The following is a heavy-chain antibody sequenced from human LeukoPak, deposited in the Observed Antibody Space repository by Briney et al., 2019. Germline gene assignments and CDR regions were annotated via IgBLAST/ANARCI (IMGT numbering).Heavy chain of an antibody. J-gene: IGHJ4*02. D-gene: IGHD2/OR15-2a*01. CDR1: GFTFSDAW. CDR2: IKSIYDRETT. V-gene: IGHV3-15*01. CDR3: ATYNSDY. Sequence: GGSLRLSCAASGFTFSDAWMIWVRQAPGKGLEWVGRIKSIYDRETTDYAAPVRGRFIISRDDSKNTLCLQMNSLKAEDTAMYYCATYNSDYWGQGTLVAVSS.